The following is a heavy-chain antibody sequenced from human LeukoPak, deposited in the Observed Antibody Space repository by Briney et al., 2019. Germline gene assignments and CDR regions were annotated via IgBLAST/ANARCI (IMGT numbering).Heavy chain of an antibody. CDR3: ARQYGRTFDY. Sequence: GESLKISCKGSGYTFSSSWIGWVRQMPGKGLEWMGIIYPGDSDTRYSPSFQGQVTISADKSINTAYLQWSSLKATDTGIYYCARQYGRTFDYWGQGTLVTVSS. CDR1: GYTFSSSW. V-gene: IGHV5-51*01. D-gene: IGHD3/OR15-3a*01. CDR2: IYPGDSDT. J-gene: IGHJ4*02.